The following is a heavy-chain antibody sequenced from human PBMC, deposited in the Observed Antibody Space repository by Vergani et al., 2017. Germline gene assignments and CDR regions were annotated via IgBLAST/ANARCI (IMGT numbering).Heavy chain of an antibody. V-gene: IGHV3-21*06. CDR1: GFTFGSYS. D-gene: IGHD3-10*01. Sequence: EEHLVESGGGLVKPGGSLRLFCVASGFTFGSYSVNWVRQAPGRGLEWVSSISSSGNYVYYAASVKGRFSISRDNAKNLLSLQMNSLRADDTAVYYCARDQGSGTNRHHYGLDVWGQGTTVTVSS. CDR2: ISSSGNYV. CDR3: ARDQGSGTNRHHYGLDV. J-gene: IGHJ6*02.